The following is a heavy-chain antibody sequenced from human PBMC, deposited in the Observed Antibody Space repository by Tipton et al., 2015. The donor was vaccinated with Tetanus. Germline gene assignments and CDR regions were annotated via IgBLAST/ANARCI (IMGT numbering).Heavy chain of an antibody. Sequence: RSLRLSCAASGFTFDDYGVYWVRQGPGKGLEWVAGISWNRGRIGYADIVKGRFIISRDNAKNSLYLQINTLRPEDTAFYYCVRDSGRRVSRLEYPGNWGQGTLVTVSS. CDR3: VRDSGRRVSRLEYPGN. CDR1: GFTFDDYG. V-gene: IGHV3-9*01. J-gene: IGHJ4*02. CDR2: ISWNRGRI. D-gene: IGHD1-26*01.